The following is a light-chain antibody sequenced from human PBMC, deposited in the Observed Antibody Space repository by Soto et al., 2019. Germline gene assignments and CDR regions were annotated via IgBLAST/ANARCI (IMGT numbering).Light chain of an antibody. V-gene: IGKV3-15*01. CDR1: QSLDGN. CDR2: GAS. Sequence: EIVFTQSPGTLSLSPGERTTLSCRASQSLDGNFLAWYQEKVGQAPRLLIYGASTRATGIPARFSGSGSGTEFTLTISSLQSEDFAVYYCQQYNNWPRTFGQGTKVDIK. J-gene: IGKJ1*01. CDR3: QQYNNWPRT.